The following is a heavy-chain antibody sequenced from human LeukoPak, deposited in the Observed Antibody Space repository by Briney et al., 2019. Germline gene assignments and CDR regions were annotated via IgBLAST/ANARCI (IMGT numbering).Heavy chain of an antibody. J-gene: IGHJ4*02. CDR2: ISGSGSGT. Sequence: GGSLRLSCAASGFTFSSYAMSWVRQAPGKGLEWVSIISGSGSGTYYADSVRGRFTISRDNSKNRLYLQINSLRAEDTAVYYCAKVDNSYDYWGQGTLVTVSS. D-gene: IGHD1-14*01. CDR3: AKVDNSYDY. CDR1: GFTFSSYA. V-gene: IGHV3-23*01.